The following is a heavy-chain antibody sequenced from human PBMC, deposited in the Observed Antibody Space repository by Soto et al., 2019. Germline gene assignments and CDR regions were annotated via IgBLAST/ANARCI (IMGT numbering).Heavy chain of an antibody. CDR1: GYTLTELS. V-gene: IGHV1-24*01. CDR3: ATRARYGDYVRYFQH. J-gene: IGHJ1*01. Sequence: ASVKVSCKVSGYTLTELSMHWVRQAPGKGLEWMGGFDPEDGETIYAQKFQGRVTMTEDTSTDTAYMELSSLRSEDTAVYYCATRARYGDYVRYFQHWGQGTLGTVSS. CDR2: FDPEDGET. D-gene: IGHD4-17*01.